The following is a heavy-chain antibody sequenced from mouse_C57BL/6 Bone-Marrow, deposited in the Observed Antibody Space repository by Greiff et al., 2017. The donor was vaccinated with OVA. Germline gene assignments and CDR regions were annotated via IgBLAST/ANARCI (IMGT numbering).Heavy chain of an antibody. Sequence: DVHLVESGGGLVKPGGSLKLSCAASGFTFSDYGMHWVRQAPEKGLEWVAYISSGSSTIYYADTVKGRFTISRDNAKNTLFLQMTSLRSEDTAMYYCARVGDYDEGFYAMDYWGQGTSVTVSS. CDR2: ISSGSSTI. V-gene: IGHV5-17*01. CDR3: ARVGDYDEGFYAMDY. J-gene: IGHJ4*01. D-gene: IGHD2-4*01. CDR1: GFTFSDYG.